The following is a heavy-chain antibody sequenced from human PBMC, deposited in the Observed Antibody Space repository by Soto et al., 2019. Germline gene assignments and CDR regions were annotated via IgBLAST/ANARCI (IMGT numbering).Heavy chain of an antibody. CDR2: IYYSGST. Sequence: SETLSLTCTVSGGSISSGDYYWSWIRQPPGKGLEWIGYIYYSGSTYYNPSLKSRVTISVDTSKNQFSLKLSSVTAADTAVYYCDRVRLGYGDIDYWGQGTLVTVSS. CDR1: GGSISSGDYY. D-gene: IGHD4-17*01. CDR3: DRVRLGYGDIDY. J-gene: IGHJ4*02. V-gene: IGHV4-30-4*01.